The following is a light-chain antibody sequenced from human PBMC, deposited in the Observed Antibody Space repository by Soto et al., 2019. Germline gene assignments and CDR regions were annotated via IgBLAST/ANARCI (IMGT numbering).Light chain of an antibody. CDR2: RNN. J-gene: IGLJ1*01. CDR3: AAWDDSLSVLWV. V-gene: IGLV1-47*01. CDR1: SSNIGSNY. Sequence: QSVLTQPPSASGTPGQRVTISCSGSSSNIGSNYVYWYQQLPGTAPKLLIYRNNQRPSGVPDRLSGSKSGTSASLAISGLRSEDEADYYCAAWDDSLSVLWVFGTGTKLTVL.